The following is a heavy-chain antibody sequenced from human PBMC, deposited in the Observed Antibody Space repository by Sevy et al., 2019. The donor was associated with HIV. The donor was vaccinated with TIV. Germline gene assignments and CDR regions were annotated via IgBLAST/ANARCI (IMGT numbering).Heavy chain of an antibody. Sequence: SETLSLTCTVSGGSISSYYWSWIRQPPGMGLEWIGYIYYSGSTNYNPSLKSRVTISVDTSKNQFSLKLSSVTAADTAVYYCARAKKDRHFDYWGQGTLVTVSS. CDR2: IYYSGST. CDR3: ARAKKDRHFDY. V-gene: IGHV4-59*01. J-gene: IGHJ4*02. CDR1: GGSISSYY.